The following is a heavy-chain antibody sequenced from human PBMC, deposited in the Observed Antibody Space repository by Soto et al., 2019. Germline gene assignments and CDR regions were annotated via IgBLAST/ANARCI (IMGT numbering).Heavy chain of an antibody. V-gene: IGHV3-23*01. D-gene: IGHD6-13*01. J-gene: IGHJ4*02. CDR1: GFTFSSHA. Sequence: GGSLRLSCTASGFTFSSHAMTWVRQAPWKGLEWVSGLSDSGGSIYYADSVKGRFTISRDNSMNTLYLQMKTLRAEDTAVYYCAKVSSSWYGGFFDLWGQGTLVTVSS. CDR2: LSDSGGSI. CDR3: AKVSSSWYGGFFDL.